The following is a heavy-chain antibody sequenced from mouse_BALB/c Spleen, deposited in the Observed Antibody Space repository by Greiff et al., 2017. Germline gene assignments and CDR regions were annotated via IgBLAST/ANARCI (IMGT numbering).Heavy chain of an antibody. D-gene: IGHD1-2*01. V-gene: IGHV5-9-3*01. CDR1: GFTFSSYA. J-gene: IGHJ2*01. Sequence: EVKLVESGGGLVKPGGSLKLSCAASGFTFSSYAMSWVRQTPEKRLEWVATISSGGSYTYYPDSVKGRFTISRDNAKNTLYLQMSSLRSEDTAMYYCAIYYGDYWGQGTTLTVSS. CDR2: ISSGGSYT. CDR3: AIYYGDY.